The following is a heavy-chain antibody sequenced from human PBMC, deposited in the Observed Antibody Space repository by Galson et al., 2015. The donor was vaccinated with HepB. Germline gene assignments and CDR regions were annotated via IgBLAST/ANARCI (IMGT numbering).Heavy chain of an antibody. CDR1: GFTVRTNS. J-gene: IGHJ4*02. CDR2: FYSGGST. V-gene: IGHV3-66*02. CDR3: ATERSTSGSYYFDN. Sequence: LRLSCAASGFTVRTNSMSWVRQAPGKGLEWVSVFYSGGSTYYADSVKGRFTISRVDSKNTLYLHMNSLRPEDTAVYYCATERSTSGSYYFDNWGQGTLVTVSS. D-gene: IGHD1-26*01.